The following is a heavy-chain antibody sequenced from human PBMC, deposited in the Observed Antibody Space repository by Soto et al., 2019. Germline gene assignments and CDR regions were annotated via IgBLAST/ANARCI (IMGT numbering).Heavy chain of an antibody. V-gene: IGHV4-59*01. CDR3: AIDSICCGMDV. D-gene: IGHD2-15*01. CDR1: GGSMRSYS. CDR2: IFYTGNT. J-gene: IGHJ6*02. Sequence: QVELQESGPGLVKPAETLLLTCNVSGGSMRSYSWTRMRQSPGKGLEWLGNIFYTGNTNLNPSLRSLLSISVDTSNNKFSLTLHSVTSADTDVYYCAIDSICCGMDVWGQGTTVTVSS.